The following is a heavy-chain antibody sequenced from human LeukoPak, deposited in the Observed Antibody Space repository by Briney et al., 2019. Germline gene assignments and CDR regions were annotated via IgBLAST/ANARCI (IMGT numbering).Heavy chain of an antibody. D-gene: IGHD3-10*01. J-gene: IGHJ5*02. CDR3: ARDQSGIRFDP. CDR2: ISSSSSYI. V-gene: IGHV3-21*01. CDR1: GFTFSSYS. Sequence: GGSLRLSCAASGFTFSSYSMNWVRQAPGKGLEWVSSISSSSSYIYYADSVKGRFTTSRDNAKNSLYLQMNSLRAEDTAVYYCARDQSGIRFDPWGQGTLVTVSS.